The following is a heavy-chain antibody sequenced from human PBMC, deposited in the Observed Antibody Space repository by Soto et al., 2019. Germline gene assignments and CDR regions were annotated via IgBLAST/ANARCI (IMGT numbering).Heavy chain of an antibody. J-gene: IGHJ4*02. CDR3: AREYGITGTTFDF. CDR2: ISYDGSNK. V-gene: IGHV3-30-3*01. CDR1: GFTFSSYA. D-gene: IGHD1-7*01. Sequence: QVPLVESGGGVVQPGRSLRLSCAASGFTFSSYAMHWVRQAPGKGLEWVAVISYDGSNKYYADSVKGRFTISRDNSKNTLYLQMNSLRVEDTAVYYCAREYGITGTTFDFWGQGTLVTVSS.